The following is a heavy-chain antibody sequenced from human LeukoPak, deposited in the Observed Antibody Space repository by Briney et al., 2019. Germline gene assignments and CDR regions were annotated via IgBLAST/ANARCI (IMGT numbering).Heavy chain of an antibody. V-gene: IGHV3-66*01. Sequence: GGSLRLSCAASGFTVSSNYMSWVRQAPGKGLEWVSVIYNDGRTYYADSVKGRFTISRDNSKSTLYLEMNSLRVEDTAVYYCARDAGRGQIGISVDYWGQGTLVTVSS. J-gene: IGHJ4*02. CDR1: GFTVSSNY. CDR3: ARDAGRGQIGISVDY. CDR2: IYNDGRT. D-gene: IGHD1-14*01.